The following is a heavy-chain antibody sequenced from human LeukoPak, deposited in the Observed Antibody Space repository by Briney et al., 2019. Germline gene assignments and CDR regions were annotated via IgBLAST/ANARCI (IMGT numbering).Heavy chain of an antibody. D-gene: IGHD6-19*01. Sequence: GGSLRLSCAASGSTFSNYWMSWVRQAPGKGLEWVANIKEDRSEKYYVDAVKGRFTISRDNAKKSLFLQMNSLRAEDTAVYYCARDQYYSSSDWGQGTLVTVSS. CDR2: IKEDRSEK. V-gene: IGHV3-7*03. J-gene: IGHJ4*02. CDR1: GSTFSNYW. CDR3: ARDQYYSSSD.